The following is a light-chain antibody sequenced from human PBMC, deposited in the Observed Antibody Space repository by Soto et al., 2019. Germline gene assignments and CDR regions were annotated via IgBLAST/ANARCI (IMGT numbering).Light chain of an antibody. Sequence: DSKMTQSASSLSASDRDIVTITFLAIQSISSYLNLCQQKPGKAPKLLIFAASSLQSGVPSRFSGSRSGPDFTLTISRLPHEDFATYYCQQSYSSPPTFGQGTKVDI. CDR2: AAS. CDR3: QQSYSSPPT. V-gene: IGKV1-39*01. J-gene: IGKJ1*01. CDR1: QSISSY.